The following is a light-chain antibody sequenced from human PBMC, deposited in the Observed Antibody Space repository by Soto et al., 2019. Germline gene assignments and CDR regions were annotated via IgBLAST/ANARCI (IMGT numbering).Light chain of an antibody. Sequence: QSALTQPRSVSGSPGQSVTISCTGTSSDVGDYNYVSWYQQHPGKAPKLLIYAVNMRPSGVPDRFSGSKSGNSASLTISGLQDEHEAGYSCCSYAGSYTWVFGGGTKPTVL. CDR2: AVN. V-gene: IGLV2-11*01. J-gene: IGLJ3*02. CDR3: CSYAGSYTWV. CDR1: SSDVGDYNY.